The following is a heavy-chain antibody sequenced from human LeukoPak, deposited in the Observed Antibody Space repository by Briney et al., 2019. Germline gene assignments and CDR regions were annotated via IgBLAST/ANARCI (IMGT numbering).Heavy chain of an antibody. CDR1: GFTFSSYS. CDR3: ARDRPDRDTAMVYYMDV. D-gene: IGHD5-18*01. CDR2: ISSSSSYI. V-gene: IGHV3-21*01. Sequence: GGSLRLSCAASGFTFSSYSMNWVRQAPGKGLEWVSSISSSSSYIYYADSVKGRFTISRDNAKNSLYLQMNSLRAEDTAVYYCARDRPDRDTAMVYYMDVWGKGTTVTVSS. J-gene: IGHJ6*03.